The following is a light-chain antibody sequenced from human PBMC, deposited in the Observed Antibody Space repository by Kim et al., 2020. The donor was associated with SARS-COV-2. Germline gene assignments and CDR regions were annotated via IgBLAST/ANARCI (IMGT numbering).Light chain of an antibody. CDR2: ASS. V-gene: IGKV3-20*01. J-gene: IGKJ4*01. Sequence: EIVLTQSPGTLSLSPGETATPSCRASESVSSRYLAWYQQKPGQAPRLLIFASSNRAPATPDRFSGSGSGTDFTLTISRLEPEDFAAYYCQLCVTSALTFGGGTKVDIK. CDR1: ESVSSRY. CDR3: QLCVTSALT.